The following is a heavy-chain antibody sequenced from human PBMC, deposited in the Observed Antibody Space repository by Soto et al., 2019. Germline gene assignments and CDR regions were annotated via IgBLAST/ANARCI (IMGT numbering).Heavy chain of an antibody. Sequence: GGSLSLSCAASGFTFSTSGMHWVRQAPGKGLEWVAVIRYDGSNQYYADSVKGRFTISRDNSKNTLYLQMNSLGAEDTAVYYCATELLRTEAAVDYWGQGTLVTVSS. V-gene: IGHV3-30*02. CDR2: IRYDGSNQ. D-gene: IGHD2-15*01. CDR1: GFTFSTSG. J-gene: IGHJ4*02. CDR3: ATELLRTEAAVDY.